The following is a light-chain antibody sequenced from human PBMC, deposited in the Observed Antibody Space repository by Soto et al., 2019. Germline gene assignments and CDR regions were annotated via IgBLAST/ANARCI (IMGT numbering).Light chain of an antibody. CDR2: EVS. CDR3: SSYTSSSTRLYV. J-gene: IGLJ1*01. CDR1: SSDVGGYNY. V-gene: IGLV2-14*01. Sequence: QSVLTQPASVSGSPGQSITISCTGTSSDVGGYNYVSWYQQHPGKAPKLMIYEVSNRPSGVSNRFSGSKSGNTASLTISGLQAEDEADYYRSSYTSSSTRLYVFGTGTKVTVL.